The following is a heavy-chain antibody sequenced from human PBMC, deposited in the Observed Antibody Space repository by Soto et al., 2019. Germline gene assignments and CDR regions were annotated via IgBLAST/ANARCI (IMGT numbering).Heavy chain of an antibody. D-gene: IGHD3-22*01. CDR3: ARRDYYDSSGYSWFDP. CDR1: GGSISSGGYS. Sequence: PSETLSLTCAVSGGSISSGGYSWSWIRQPPGKGLEWIGYIYHSGSTYYNPSLKSRVTISVDRSKNQFSLKLSSVTAADTAVYYCARRDYYDSSGYSWFDPWGQGTLVTVSS. CDR2: IYHSGST. V-gene: IGHV4-30-2*01. J-gene: IGHJ5*02.